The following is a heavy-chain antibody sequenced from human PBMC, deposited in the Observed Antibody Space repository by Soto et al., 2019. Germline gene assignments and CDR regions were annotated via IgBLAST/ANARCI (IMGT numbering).Heavy chain of an antibody. V-gene: IGHV4-59*01. CDR2: IYYSGTT. CDR1: NGSINSYY. J-gene: IGHJ6*02. CDR3: ARDGPYYYFGLDV. Sequence: TLSLTCTVSNGSINSYYWSWIRQPPGKGLEWIGYIYYSGTTNYNPSLKSRVTISVDTSKNQFSLNLSSVTAADTAVYYCARDGPYYYFGLDVWGQGTTVTLSS.